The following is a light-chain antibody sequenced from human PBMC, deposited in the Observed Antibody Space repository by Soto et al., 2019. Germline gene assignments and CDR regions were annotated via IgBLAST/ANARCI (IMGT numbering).Light chain of an antibody. Sequence: EIVMTQSPATLSVSPGERAALSCRASQTVNSNLAWYQQKPAQAPRLLIYGASTRATGIPARFSGSGSGTEFTLTISNLQSEDFAIYYCQHYNNWPLTFGGGTKVEIK. V-gene: IGKV3-15*01. CDR2: GAS. CDR1: QTVNSN. J-gene: IGKJ4*01. CDR3: QHYNNWPLT.